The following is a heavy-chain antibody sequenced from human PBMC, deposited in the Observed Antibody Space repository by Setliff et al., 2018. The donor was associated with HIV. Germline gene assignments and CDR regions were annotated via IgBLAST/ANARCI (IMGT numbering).Heavy chain of an antibody. CDR2: VYYSGSS. CDR3: ARGIYVLRLLEWSTEKDYYYYYMDV. V-gene: IGHV4-39*01. J-gene: IGHJ6*03. CDR1: GGSISSSSYY. D-gene: IGHD3-3*01. Sequence: SETLSLTCNVSGGSISSSSYYWGWIRQPPGKGLEWIGSVYYSGSSNYNPSLKSRVLISVDTSKNQISLKLNSVTAADTAVYYCARGIYVLRLLEWSTEKDYYYYYMDVWGKGTPVTVSS.